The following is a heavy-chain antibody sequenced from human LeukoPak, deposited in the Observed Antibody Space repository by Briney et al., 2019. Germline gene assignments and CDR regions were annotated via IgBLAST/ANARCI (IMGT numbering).Heavy chain of an antibody. D-gene: IGHD4-17*01. CDR3: AREDERTTVTTLHYYYYMDV. J-gene: IGHJ6*03. CDR1: GGTFSSYA. V-gene: IGHV1-69*06. CDR2: IIPIFGTA. Sequence: GASVKVSCKASGGTFSSYAISWVRQAPGQGLEWMGGIIPIFGTANYAQKFQGRVTITADKSTSTAYMELSSLRSEDMAVYYCAREDERTTVTTLHYYYYMDVWGKGTTVTVSS.